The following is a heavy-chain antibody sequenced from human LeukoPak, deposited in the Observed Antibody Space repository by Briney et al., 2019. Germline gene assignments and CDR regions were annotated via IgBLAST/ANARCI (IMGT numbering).Heavy chain of an antibody. V-gene: IGHV1-3*01. CDR1: AYIFTKYV. CDR2: IKAGNGDT. D-gene: IGHD2-21*01. CDR3: ARDDCGDTCYPGGY. J-gene: IGHJ4*02. Sequence: ASVKFSCKASAYIFTKYVVHWVRQAPGQRPEWMGWIKAGNGDTKYSQNFQDRLTITRDTSASTVYMELSSLTSEDTALYYCARDDCGDTCYPGGYWGQGTLVTVSS.